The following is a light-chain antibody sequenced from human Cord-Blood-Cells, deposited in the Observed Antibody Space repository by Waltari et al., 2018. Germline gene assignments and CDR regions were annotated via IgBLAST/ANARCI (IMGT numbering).Light chain of an antibody. V-gene: IGKV1-39*01. Sequence: DIQMTQSPSSLSASVGDRVTITCRASQSISSYLNWYQQKPGKAPKLMIYAASSLQSGVPSTFSGTISVTHFTLTISSLQPEDFATYYCQQSYSTRYTFGQATKLQIK. CDR2: AAS. J-gene: IGKJ2*01. CDR3: QQSYSTRYT. CDR1: QSISSY.